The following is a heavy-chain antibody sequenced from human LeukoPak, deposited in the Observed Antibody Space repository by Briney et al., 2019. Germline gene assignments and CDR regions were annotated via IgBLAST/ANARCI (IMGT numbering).Heavy chain of an antibody. CDR2: IKYDGSDK. D-gene: IGHD1-7*01. J-gene: IGHJ4*02. CDR1: GFTFNNFW. CDR3: AATNGARGGTFDY. V-gene: IGHV3-7*03. Sequence: GGSLRLSCTASGFTFNNFWMSWGRQTPGKGPEWVTKIKYDGSDKYYVDSVKGRFTISRDNVKNSLCLQMDSLRVEDTAVYYCAATNGARGGTFDYWGQGTPVTVSS.